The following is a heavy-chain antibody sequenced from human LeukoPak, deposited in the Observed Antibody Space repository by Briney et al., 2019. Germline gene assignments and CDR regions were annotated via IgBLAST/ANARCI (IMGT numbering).Heavy chain of an antibody. V-gene: IGHV1-8*01. CDR2: MNPNSGNT. CDR3: AKGSKLVLFTRDHYMAV. J-gene: IGHJ6*03. D-gene: IGHD3-22*01. Sequence: ASVKVSCKASGYTFTSYDINWVRQATGQGLEWMGWMNPNSGNTGYAQKFQGRVTMTRNTSISTAYMELSSLRSEDTAVYYCAKGSKLVLFTRDHYMAVWGKGTTVTISS. CDR1: GYTFTSYD.